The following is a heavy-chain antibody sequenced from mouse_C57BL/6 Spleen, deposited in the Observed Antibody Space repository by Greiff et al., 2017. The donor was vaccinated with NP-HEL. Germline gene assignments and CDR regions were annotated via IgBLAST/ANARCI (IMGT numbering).Heavy chain of an antibody. CDR3: ARSEYYGSSYKFAY. CDR1: GFNIKDYY. D-gene: IGHD1-1*01. CDR2: IDPEDGDT. Sequence: EVQLQQSGAELVKPGASVKLSCTASGFNIKDYYMHWVNQRPEQGLEWIGRIDPEDGDTKYAPKFQGRATITADTSSNTAYLQLSSLTSEDTAVYYGARSEYYGSSYKFAYWGQGTLVTVSA. J-gene: IGHJ3*01. V-gene: IGHV14-2*01.